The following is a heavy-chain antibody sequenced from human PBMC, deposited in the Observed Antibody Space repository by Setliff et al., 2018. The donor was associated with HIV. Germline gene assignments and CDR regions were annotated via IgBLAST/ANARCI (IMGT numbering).Heavy chain of an antibody. V-gene: IGHV4-34*01. J-gene: IGHJ4*01. CDR1: GGSFRGHY. CDR3: ARGSRSPLVNKFRVTPAFDY. D-gene: IGHD2-21*02. CDR2: ISHSGST. Sequence: SETLSLTCAVYGGSFRGHYWSWIRQTPGKGLEWIGDISHSGSTNYNHSLKSRVTISVDTSKNQFSLRLTTVTAADTAVYFCARGSRSPLVNKFRVTPAFDYWGKGTLVTVSS.